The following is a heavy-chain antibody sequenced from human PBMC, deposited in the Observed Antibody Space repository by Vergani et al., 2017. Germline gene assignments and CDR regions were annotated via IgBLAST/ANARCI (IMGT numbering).Heavy chain of an antibody. Sequence: QVQLVESGGGVVQPGRSLRLSCAASGFTFSSYGMHWVRQAPGKGLEWVAVIWYDGSNKYYADSVKGRFTISRDNSKNTLYLQMNSLRAEDTAVYYCARDLGATWVFFDYWGQGTLVTVSS. CDR3: ARDLGATWVFFDY. D-gene: IGHD1-26*01. CDR2: IWYDGSNK. V-gene: IGHV3-33*01. J-gene: IGHJ4*02. CDR1: GFTFSSYG.